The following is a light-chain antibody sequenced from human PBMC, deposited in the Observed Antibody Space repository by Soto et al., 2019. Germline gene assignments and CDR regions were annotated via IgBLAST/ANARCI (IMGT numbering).Light chain of an antibody. CDR3: QQYTNWPPNT. CDR1: QRVYSN. V-gene: IGKV3-15*01. J-gene: IGKJ5*01. CDR2: GAS. Sequence: ILITQSPDTLSVSPGESATLSCRASQRVYSNLAWYQQRPGQAPRLLIYGASTRATGVPARFSGRGSGTEFTLTISSLQSEDFAVYYCQQYTNWPPNTFGQGTHLEIK.